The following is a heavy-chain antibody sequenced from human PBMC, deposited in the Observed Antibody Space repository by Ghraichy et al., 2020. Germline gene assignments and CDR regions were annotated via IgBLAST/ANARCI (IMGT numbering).Heavy chain of an antibody. D-gene: IGHD3-10*01. Sequence: SLNISCVASGFTFSNHAMHWVRQAPGKGLEWVAGISDDGSNKYYADSVKGRFTISRDNAKNTLFLQMSSLRAEETAIYYCAKHPAVGSYYYMDVWGKGTTVTVSS. CDR1: GFTFSNHA. CDR2: ISDDGSNK. CDR3: AKHPAVGSYYYMDV. V-gene: IGHV3-30-3*02. J-gene: IGHJ6*03.